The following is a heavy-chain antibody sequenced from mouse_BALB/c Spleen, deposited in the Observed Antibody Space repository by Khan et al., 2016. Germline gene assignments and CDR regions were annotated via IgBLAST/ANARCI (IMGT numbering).Heavy chain of an antibody. V-gene: IGHV10-3*03. Sequence: EVQLVESGGGLVQPKGSLKLSCAASGFTFNTYAMHWVCQAPGKGLEWVARIRSKSNNYATYYADSVKDRFTISRDDSQSMLYLQMNNLKTEDTAMYYCVRDGYYAMDYWDQGTSVTVSS. CDR3: VRDGYYAMDY. CDR2: IRSKSNNYAT. J-gene: IGHJ4*01. CDR1: GFTFNTYA.